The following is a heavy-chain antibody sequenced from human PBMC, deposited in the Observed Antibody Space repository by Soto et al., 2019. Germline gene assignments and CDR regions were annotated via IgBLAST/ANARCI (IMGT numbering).Heavy chain of an antibody. Sequence: PGESLKISWKGSGYSFTTYWISWVRQMPGKGLEWMGRIDPSDSYTNYSPSFQGHVTISVDKSISTAYLQWSSLKASDTAMYYRGIDKVGKFSGVCCDVSHHGMHVCGQGPTVTVS. V-gene: IGHV5-10-1*01. CDR1: GYSFTTYW. J-gene: IGHJ6*02. CDR2: IDPSDSYT. CDR3: GIDKVGKFSGVCCDVSHHGMHV. D-gene: IGHD2-15*01.